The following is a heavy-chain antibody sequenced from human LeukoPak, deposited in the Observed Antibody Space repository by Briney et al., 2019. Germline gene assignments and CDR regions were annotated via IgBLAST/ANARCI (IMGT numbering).Heavy chain of an antibody. V-gene: IGHV1-69*13. CDR1: GGTFSSYA. J-gene: IGHJ5*02. Sequence: ASVTVSCKASGGTFSSYAISWVRQAPGQGLEWMGGIIPIFGTANYAQKFQGRVTITADESTSTAYMELSSLRSEDTAAYYCARDYYYDSSGYLWGQGTLVTVSS. CDR3: ARDYYYDSSGYL. CDR2: IIPIFGTA. D-gene: IGHD3-22*01.